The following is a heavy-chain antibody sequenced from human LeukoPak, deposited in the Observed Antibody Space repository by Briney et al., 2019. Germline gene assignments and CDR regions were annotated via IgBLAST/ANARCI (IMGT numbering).Heavy chain of an antibody. CDR1: GGSITSYY. J-gene: IGHJ4*02. Sequence: PSETLSLTCTVSGGSITSYYWSWIRQSAGKGLEWIGRIYITGSTTYNPSLKSRVTMSLDTSKNQFSLKLSSVTAADTAVYYCARAGYSGYDYVKVYYWGQGTLVTVSS. CDR3: ARAGYSGYDYVKVYY. D-gene: IGHD5-12*01. V-gene: IGHV4-4*07. CDR2: IYITGST.